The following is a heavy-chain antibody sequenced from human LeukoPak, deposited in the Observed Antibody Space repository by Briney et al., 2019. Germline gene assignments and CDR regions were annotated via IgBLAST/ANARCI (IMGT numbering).Heavy chain of an antibody. CDR1: GGSISSSSYY. D-gene: IGHD3-10*01. J-gene: IGHJ4*02. Sequence: SETLSLTCTVSGGSISSSSYYWGWIRQPPGKGLEWIGSIYYSGSTYYNPSLKSRVTISVDTSKNQFSLKLSSVTAADTAVYYCARGRDYGSGAVDYWGQGTLVTVSS. CDR3: ARGRDYGSGAVDY. CDR2: IYYSGST. V-gene: IGHV4-39*07.